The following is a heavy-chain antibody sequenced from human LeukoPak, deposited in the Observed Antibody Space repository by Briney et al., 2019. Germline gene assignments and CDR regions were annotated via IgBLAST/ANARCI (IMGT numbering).Heavy chain of an antibody. CDR1: GGSITSGGYY. J-gene: IGHJ4*02. CDR3: ARADYGDPGYFDY. CDR2: IYYSGST. V-gene: IGHV4-31*03. Sequence: SQTLSLTCTVSGGSITSGGYYWSWIRQHPGKGLEWIGYIYYSGSTYYNPSLKSRVTISVDTSKNQFSLKLSSVTAADTAVYYCARADYGDPGYFDYWGQGTLVTVSS. D-gene: IGHD4-17*01.